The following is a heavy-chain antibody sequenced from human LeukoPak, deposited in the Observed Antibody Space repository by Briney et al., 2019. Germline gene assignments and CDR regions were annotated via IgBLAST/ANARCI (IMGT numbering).Heavy chain of an antibody. D-gene: IGHD3-3*01. CDR3: ARASGDFWSGYTFDY. CDR1: GYCFTDYW. Sequence: GESLKISCKGSGYCFTDYWIGWVRQMPGKGLEWMGIIYPGDSDTRYSPSFRDQVTISADKSISTAYLQWRSLKASDTAMYYCARASGDFWSGYTFDYWGQGTLVTVSS. J-gene: IGHJ4*02. CDR2: IYPGDSDT. V-gene: IGHV5-51*01.